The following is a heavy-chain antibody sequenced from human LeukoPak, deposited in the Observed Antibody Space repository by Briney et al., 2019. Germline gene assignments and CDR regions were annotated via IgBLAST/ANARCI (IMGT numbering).Heavy chain of an antibody. CDR3: ARDKGLPQAFDI. J-gene: IGHJ3*02. V-gene: IGHV4-59*01. CDR2: ISYSETT. Sequence: PSETLSLTCTVSGGSISSYHWSWIRQPPGKGLECIGYISYSETTSYNPSLKSRVTISVDTSKNQFSLKLTSVTAADTAVYYCARDKGLPQAFDIWGQGTMVTVSS. D-gene: IGHD5/OR15-5a*01. CDR1: GGSISSYH.